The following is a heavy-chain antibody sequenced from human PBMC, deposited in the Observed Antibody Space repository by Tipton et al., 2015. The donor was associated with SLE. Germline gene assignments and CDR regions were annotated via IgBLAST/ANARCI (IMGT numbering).Heavy chain of an antibody. V-gene: IGHV4-38-2*01. D-gene: IGHD2-8*02. Sequence: TLSLTCAVSGYSISSGYYWGWIRQPPGKGLEWIGEINHSGSSNYNPSLKSRLTISVDTSKKQFSLKLSSVTAADTAVYYCARRGTVLVGLSNGMDVWGQGTTVTVSS. CDR1: GYSISSGYY. CDR3: ARRGTVLVGLSNGMDV. CDR2: INHSGSS. J-gene: IGHJ6*02.